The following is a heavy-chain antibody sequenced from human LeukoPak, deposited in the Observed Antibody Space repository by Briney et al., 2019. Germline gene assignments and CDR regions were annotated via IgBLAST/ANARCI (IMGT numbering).Heavy chain of an antibody. J-gene: IGHJ4*02. V-gene: IGHV4-59*01. CDR3: ARVGPPSSPSFDH. CDR2: IYYSGST. Sequence: SETLSLTCTVSGGSISSYYWSWIRQPPGKGLEWIGYIYYSGSTNYNPSLKSRVTISVDTSKNQFSLKLSSVTAADTAVYYCARVGPPSSPSFDHWGQGTLVTVSS. CDR1: GGSISSYY.